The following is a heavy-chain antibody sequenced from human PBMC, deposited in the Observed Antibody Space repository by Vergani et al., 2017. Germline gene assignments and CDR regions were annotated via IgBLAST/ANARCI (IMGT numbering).Heavy chain of an antibody. J-gene: IGHJ6*02. D-gene: IGHD4-17*01. Sequence: QVQLQESGPGLVKPSQTLSLTCTVSGGSISSGSYYWSWIRQPAGKGLEWSGRIYTSGSTNYNPSLKSRVTISVDTSKNQFSLKLSSVTAADTAVYYCAREGHDYGDPSDGMDVWGQGTTVTVS. CDR2: IYTSGST. V-gene: IGHV4-61*02. CDR1: GGSISSGSYY. CDR3: AREGHDYGDPSDGMDV.